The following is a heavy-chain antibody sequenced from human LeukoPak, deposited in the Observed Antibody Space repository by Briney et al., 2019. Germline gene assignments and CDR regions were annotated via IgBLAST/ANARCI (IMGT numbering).Heavy chain of an antibody. CDR3: ARGQVYSYGPFDY. D-gene: IGHD5-18*01. CDR1: GFTLSSYS. CDR2: ISSSSSYI. Sequence: GGSLRLSCAASGFTLSSYSMNWVRQAPGKGLEWVSSISSSSSYIYYADSVKGRFTISRDNAKNSLYLQMNSLRAEDTAVYYWARGQVYSYGPFDYWGQGTLVTVSS. V-gene: IGHV3-21*01. J-gene: IGHJ4*02.